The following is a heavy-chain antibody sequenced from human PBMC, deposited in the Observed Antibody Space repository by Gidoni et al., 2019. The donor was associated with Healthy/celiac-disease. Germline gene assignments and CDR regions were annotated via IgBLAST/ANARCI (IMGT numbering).Heavy chain of an antibody. CDR1: GFPLSSYA. Sequence: EVQLLEPGGGLVQPGGSLRLSCAASGFPLSSYAMRWVRQAPGKGLEWVSAISGSGGSTYYADSVKGRFTISRDNSKNTLYLQMNSLRAEDTAVYYCATKRSIAARGGWDYYYGMDVWGQGTTVTVSS. CDR2: ISGSGGST. D-gene: IGHD6-6*01. J-gene: IGHJ6*02. CDR3: ATKRSIAARGGWDYYYGMDV. V-gene: IGHV3-23*01.